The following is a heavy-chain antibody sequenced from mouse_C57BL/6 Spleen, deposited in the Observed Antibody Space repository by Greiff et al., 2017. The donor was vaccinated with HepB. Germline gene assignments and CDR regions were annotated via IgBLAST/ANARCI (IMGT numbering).Heavy chain of an antibody. J-gene: IGHJ2*01. V-gene: IGHV5-6*01. D-gene: IGHD2-4*01. Sequence: EVQGVESGGDLVKPGGSLKLSCAASGFTFSSYGMSWVRQTPDKRLEWVATISSGGSYTYYPDSVKGRFTISRDNAKNTLYLQMSSLKSEDTAMYYCARQGRLRYFDYWGQGTTLTVSS. CDR3: ARQGRLRYFDY. CDR2: ISSGGSYT. CDR1: GFTFSSYG.